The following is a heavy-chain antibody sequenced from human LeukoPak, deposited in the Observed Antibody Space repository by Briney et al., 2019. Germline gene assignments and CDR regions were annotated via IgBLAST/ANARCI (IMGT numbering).Heavy chain of an antibody. D-gene: IGHD1-14*01. CDR2: IKQDGSDK. Sequence: GGSLRLSCAASGLTFRNYWMSWVRQAPGKGLEWVANIKQDGSDKFYVDSVNGRFTISRDNAKNSLYLQMNTLRAEDTAIYCATFSGAHHKTFDSWGQGTLVTVSS. V-gene: IGHV3-7*01. J-gene: IGHJ4*02. CDR3: TFSGAHHKTFDS. CDR1: GLTFRNYW.